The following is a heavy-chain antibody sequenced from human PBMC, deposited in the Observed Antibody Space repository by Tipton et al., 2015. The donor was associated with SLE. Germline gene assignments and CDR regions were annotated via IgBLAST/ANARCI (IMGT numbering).Heavy chain of an antibody. CDR2: IYHSGST. CDR3: AREVRGVYWYFDL. V-gene: IGHV4-59*01. Sequence: TLSLTCTVSGGSISSYYWSWIRQPPGKGLEWIGYIYHSGSTYYNPSLKSRVTISVDMSKNQFSLKLTSVTAADTAVYYCAREVRGVYWYFDLWGRGTLVTVSS. CDR1: GGSISSYY. D-gene: IGHD3-10*01. J-gene: IGHJ2*01.